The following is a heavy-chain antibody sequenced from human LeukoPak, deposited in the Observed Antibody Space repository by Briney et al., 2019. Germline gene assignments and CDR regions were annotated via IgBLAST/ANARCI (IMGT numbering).Heavy chain of an antibody. CDR1: GDSISNYY. D-gene: IGHD5-18*01. J-gene: IGHJ5*02. CDR2: IYYSGST. V-gene: IGHV4-59*01. CDR3: ARDLGYNYGANWFDP. Sequence: SETLSLTCTVSGDSISNYYWSWIRQPPGKGLEWVGYIYYSGSTNYNPSLKSRVTISLDTSKNQFSLILTSVTAADTAMYYCARDLGYNYGANWFDPWGQGTLVTVSS.